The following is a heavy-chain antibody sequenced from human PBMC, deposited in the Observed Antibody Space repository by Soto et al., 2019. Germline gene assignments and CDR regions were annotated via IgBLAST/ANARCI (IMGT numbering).Heavy chain of an antibody. D-gene: IGHD3-10*01. CDR1: GGTFNTYA. V-gene: IGHV1-69*19. CDR2: ISPMFGAA. CDR3: AREVQVHTPAFVY. Sequence: QVQLVQSGAEMKKPGSSVKVSCQSSGGTFNTYAMNWVRQAPGQGPEWMGDISPMFGAANYASKFQGRVTITADESTGTSYMPLSCLTSEDTALYVCAREVQVHTPAFVYGGQGTLVTVSS. J-gene: IGHJ4*02.